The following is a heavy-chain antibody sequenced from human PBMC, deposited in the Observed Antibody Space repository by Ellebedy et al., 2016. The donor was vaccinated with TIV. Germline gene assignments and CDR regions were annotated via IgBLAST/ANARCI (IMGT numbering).Heavy chain of an antibody. CDR3: ASPQGDYYGSGSHSYWYFDL. CDR2: ISYDGSNK. Sequence: GESLKISCAASGFTFSSYAMHWVRQAPGKGLEWVAVISYDGSNKYYADSVKGRFTISRDNSKNTLYLQMNSLRAEDTAVYYCASPQGDYYGSGSHSYWYFDLWGRGTLVTVSS. CDR1: GFTFSSYA. J-gene: IGHJ2*01. V-gene: IGHV3-30-3*01. D-gene: IGHD3-10*01.